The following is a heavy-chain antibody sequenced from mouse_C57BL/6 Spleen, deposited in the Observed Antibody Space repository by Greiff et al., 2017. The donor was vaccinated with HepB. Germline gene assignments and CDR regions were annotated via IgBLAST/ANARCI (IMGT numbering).Heavy chain of an antibody. J-gene: IGHJ1*03. V-gene: IGHV1-64*01. Sequence: QVQLQQPGAELVKPGASVKLSCKASGYTFTSYWMHWVKQRPGQGLEWIGMIHPNSGSTNYNEKFKSKATLTVDKSSSTAYMQLSSLTSEDSAVYYCARCYGSSYWYFDVWGTGTTVTVSP. D-gene: IGHD1-1*01. CDR2: IHPNSGST. CDR1: GYTFTSYW. CDR3: ARCYGSSYWYFDV.